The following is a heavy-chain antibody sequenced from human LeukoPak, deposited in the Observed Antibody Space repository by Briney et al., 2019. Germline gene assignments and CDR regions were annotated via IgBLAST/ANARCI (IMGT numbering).Heavy chain of an antibody. CDR3: ARESRMAAAGGGYYYYGVDV. V-gene: IGHV4-4*07. CDR2: IYTSGST. Sequence: SETLSLTCTVSGGSISSYYWSWIRQPAGKGLEWIGRIYTSGSTNYNPSLESRLTMSVDTSKNQFSLKLTSVTAADPALYYCARESRMAAAGGGYYYYGVDVWGQGTTVTVSS. CDR1: GGSISSYY. D-gene: IGHD6-13*01. J-gene: IGHJ6*02.